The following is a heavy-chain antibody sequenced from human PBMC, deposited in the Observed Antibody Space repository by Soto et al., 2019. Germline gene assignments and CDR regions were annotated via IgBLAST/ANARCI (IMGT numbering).Heavy chain of an antibody. J-gene: IGHJ3*01. D-gene: IGHD5-12*01. V-gene: IGHV3-9*01. CDR2: ITWNSGSV. CDR3: AKDNRGYDNHAFTF. Sequence: EVQLVESGGGLVQPGRSLRLSCVASGFTFDDYGLHWVRQTPEKGLEWVSSITWNSGSVFYADSVKGRFTISRDNAKNSLYLQMNCLSVADTALYYCAKDNRGYDNHAFTFWGQGTMVTVSS. CDR1: GFTFDDYG.